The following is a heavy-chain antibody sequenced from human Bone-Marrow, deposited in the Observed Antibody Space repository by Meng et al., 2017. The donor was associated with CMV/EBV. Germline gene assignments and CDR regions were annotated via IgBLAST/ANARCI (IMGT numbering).Heavy chain of an antibody. Sequence: KVYCKGSGYSFTSYWIGWVRQMPGKGLEWMGIIYPGDSDTRYSPSFQGQVPISADKSISTAYLQWSSLKASDTAMYYVARQTGELPYYFDYWGQGTRVTVSS. CDR2: IYPGDSDT. V-gene: IGHV5-51*01. D-gene: IGHD1-26*01. CDR1: GYSFTSYW. CDR3: ARQTGELPYYFDY. J-gene: IGHJ4*02.